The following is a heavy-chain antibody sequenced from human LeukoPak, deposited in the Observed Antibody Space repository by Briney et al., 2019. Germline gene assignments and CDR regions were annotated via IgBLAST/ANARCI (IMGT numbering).Heavy chain of an antibody. V-gene: IGHV1-2*02. CDR3: ARVVYEPVWNFDY. Sequence: ASVKVSCKASGYIFTGYYMHWVRQAPGQGLEWMGWINPNSGGTNYAQKFQGRVTMTRDTSISTAYMELSRLRSDDTAVYYCARVVYEPVWNFDYWGQGTLVTVSS. D-gene: IGHD5/OR15-5a*01. CDR2: INPNSGGT. J-gene: IGHJ4*02. CDR1: GYIFTGYY.